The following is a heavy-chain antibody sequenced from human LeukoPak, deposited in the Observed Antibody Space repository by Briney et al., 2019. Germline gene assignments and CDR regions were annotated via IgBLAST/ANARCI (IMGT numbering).Heavy chain of an antibody. J-gene: IGHJ4*02. CDR3: AKDYYDSSGSRYTY. V-gene: IGHV3-30*04. CDR2: ISYDGSNQ. Sequence: AGGSLRLFCGVSGFIFSSYTMQWVRQARGKGLEGVAVISYDGSNQYYTDSVKGRFTISRDNSKNTLYLQMNSLRAEDTAIYSCAKDYYDSSGSRYTYWGQGTLVTVSS. CDR1: GFIFSSYT. D-gene: IGHD3-22*01.